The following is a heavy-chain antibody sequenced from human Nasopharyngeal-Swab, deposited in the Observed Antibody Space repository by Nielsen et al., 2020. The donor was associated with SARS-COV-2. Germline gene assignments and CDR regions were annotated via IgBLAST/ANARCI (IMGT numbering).Heavy chain of an antibody. V-gene: IGHV3-23*01. CDR3: AKAMGSVYDTSGHYNAFDI. Sequence: WIRQPPGKGLEWVSAISGSGASTYYADSVKGRFTISRHNSKNTLYLEMNSLRADDTAIYYCAKAMGSVYDTSGHYNAFDIWGQGTTVTVSS. J-gene: IGHJ3*02. D-gene: IGHD3-22*01. CDR2: ISGSGAST.